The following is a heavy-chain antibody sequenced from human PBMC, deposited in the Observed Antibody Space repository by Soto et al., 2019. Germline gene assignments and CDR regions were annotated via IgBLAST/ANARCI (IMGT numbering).Heavy chain of an antibody. J-gene: IGHJ1*01. D-gene: IGHD3-22*01. CDR1: GFTFSSYG. Sequence: QVQLVESGGGVVQPGRSLRLSCAASGFTFSSYGMHWVRQAPGKGLEWVAVISYDGSNKYYADSVKGRFTISRDNSKNTLYLQMNSLRAEDTAVYYCAKDQGYYDPESQYFQHWGQGTLVTVSS. V-gene: IGHV3-30*18. CDR2: ISYDGSNK. CDR3: AKDQGYYDPESQYFQH.